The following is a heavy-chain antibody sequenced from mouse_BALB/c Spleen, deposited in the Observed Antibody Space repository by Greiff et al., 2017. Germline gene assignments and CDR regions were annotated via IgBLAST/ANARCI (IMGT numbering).Heavy chain of an antibody. CDR1: GFTFSSYT. Sequence: EVMLVESGGGLVKPGGSLKLSCAASGFTFSSYTMSWVRQTPEKRLEWVATISSGGSYTYYPDSVKGRFTISRDNAKNTLYLQMSSLKSEDTAMYYCTTLTGTGAMDYWGQGTSVTVSS. J-gene: IGHJ4*01. CDR3: TTLTGTGAMDY. CDR2: ISSGGSYT. V-gene: IGHV5-6-4*01. D-gene: IGHD4-1*01.